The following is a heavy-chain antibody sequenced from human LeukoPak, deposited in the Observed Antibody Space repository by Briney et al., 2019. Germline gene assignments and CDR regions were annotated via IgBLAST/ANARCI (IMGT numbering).Heavy chain of an antibody. V-gene: IGHV4-59*08. CDR3: ARVHGLYYYDSSGYFDY. Sequence: SETLSLTCTVSGGSISNYYWNWIRQPPGKGLEWIGFIYSSGTTNYNPSLKSRVTISVDTSKNQFSLKLSSVTAADTAVYYCARVHGLYYYDSSGYFDYWGQGTLVTVSS. J-gene: IGHJ4*02. CDR1: GGSISNYY. CDR2: IYSSGTT. D-gene: IGHD3-22*01.